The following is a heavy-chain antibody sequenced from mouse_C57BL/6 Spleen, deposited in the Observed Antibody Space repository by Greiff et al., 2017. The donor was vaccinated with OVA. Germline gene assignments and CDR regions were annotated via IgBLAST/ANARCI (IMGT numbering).Heavy chain of an antibody. CDR1: GYTFTDYY. V-gene: IGHV1-76*01. Sequence: VQLQQSGAELVRPGASVKLSCKASGYTFTDYYINWVKQRPGQGLEWIARIYPGSGNTYSNEKFKGKATLTAEKSSSTAYMQPSSLTSEDSAVYFCARSDYSNYYAMDYWGQGTSVTVSS. D-gene: IGHD2-5*01. J-gene: IGHJ4*01. CDR2: IYPGSGNT. CDR3: ARSDYSNYYAMDY.